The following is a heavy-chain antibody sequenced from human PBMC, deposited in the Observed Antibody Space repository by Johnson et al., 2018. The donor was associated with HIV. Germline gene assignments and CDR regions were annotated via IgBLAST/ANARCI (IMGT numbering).Heavy chain of an antibody. D-gene: IGHD3-3*01. J-gene: IGHJ3*02. CDR2: IYSGGTP. Sequence: VQLVESGGGLVQPGVSLRLSCAASGLTVSNNYMSWVRQAPGGGLEWVSVIYSGGTPYYADSVTGRFITSRANSKTTLYLQMNSLRAEDTAVYYCARDGHDPRPQFNDAFDIWGQGTRVTFSS. CDR3: ARDGHDPRPQFNDAFDI. CDR1: GLTVSNNY. V-gene: IGHV3-66*02.